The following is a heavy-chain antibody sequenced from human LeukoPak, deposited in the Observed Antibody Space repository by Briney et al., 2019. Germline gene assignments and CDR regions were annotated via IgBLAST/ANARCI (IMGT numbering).Heavy chain of an antibody. CDR1: GLTFTNAW. V-gene: IGHV3-15*01. Sequence: PGGSLRLSCAASGLTFTNAWMSWVRQAPGKGLEWVGRMKSKADGGTTDYAAPVKGRFTISRDDSKNTVYLQMNSLTTEDTAVYYCTTTLVRGVKSPPWFQDWGQGTLVTVSS. J-gene: IGHJ1*01. CDR2: MKSKADGGTT. CDR3: TTTLVRGVKSPPWFQD. D-gene: IGHD3-10*01.